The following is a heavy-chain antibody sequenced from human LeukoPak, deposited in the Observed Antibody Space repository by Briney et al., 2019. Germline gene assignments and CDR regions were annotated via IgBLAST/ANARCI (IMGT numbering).Heavy chain of an antibody. CDR1: GFTFSSYA. Sequence: GGSLRLPCAASGFTFSSYAMSWVRQAPGKGLEWVSAISGSGGSTYYADSVKGRFTISRDNSKNTLYLQMNSLRAEDTAVYYCAKRLRFLEWLLEDYYFDYWGQGTLVTVSS. V-gene: IGHV3-23*01. CDR3: AKRLRFLEWLLEDYYFDY. J-gene: IGHJ4*02. CDR2: ISGSGGST. D-gene: IGHD3-3*01.